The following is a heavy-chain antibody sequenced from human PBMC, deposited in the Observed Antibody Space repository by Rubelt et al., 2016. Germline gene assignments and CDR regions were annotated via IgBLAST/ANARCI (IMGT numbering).Heavy chain of an antibody. Sequence: EVHLVESGGDLVQPGGSLRLSCAASGFTFSNYGMNWVRQAPGKGLEWVAYIGSIRSNINYADSVKGRFTISRDNAKNSLYLQMNSLRVDDMGIYYCARGGTPRPDYWGQGTLVTVSS. CDR2: IGSIRSNI. V-gene: IGHV3-48*04. CDR1: GFTFSNYG. CDR3: ARGGTPRPDY. J-gene: IGHJ4*02. D-gene: IGHD6-6*01.